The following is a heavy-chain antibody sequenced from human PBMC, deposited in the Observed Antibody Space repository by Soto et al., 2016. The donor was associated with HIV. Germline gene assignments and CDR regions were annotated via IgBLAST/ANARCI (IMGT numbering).Heavy chain of an antibody. CDR2: IHYSGST. V-gene: IGHV4-31*03. D-gene: IGHD3-10*01. CDR1: SGSISSGDYH. Sequence: QVQLQESGPGLVKPSQTLSLTCTVSSGSISSGDYHWSWIRQHPGKGLEWIGYIHYSGSTYYSPVLKSRVSISVDTSKNQFSLNLRSVTAADTAVYFCARGQRGIMRSGRNYFDLLGTGNPGTPSP. J-gene: IGHJ4*02. CDR3: ARGQRGIMRSGRNYFDL.